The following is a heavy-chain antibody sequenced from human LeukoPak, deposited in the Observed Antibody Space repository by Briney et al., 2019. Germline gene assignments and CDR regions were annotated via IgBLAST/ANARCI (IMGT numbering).Heavy chain of an antibody. V-gene: IGHV1-69*13. CDR2: IIPIFGTA. Sequence: ASVKVSCKASGGTFSSYAISWVRQAPGQGLEWMGGIIPIFGTANYAQKFQGRVTITADESTSTAYMELSSLRSEDTAVYYCARVRGRDGYNYFDYWGQGTLVTVSS. CDR3: ARVRGRDGYNYFDY. CDR1: GGTFSSYA. D-gene: IGHD5-24*01. J-gene: IGHJ4*02.